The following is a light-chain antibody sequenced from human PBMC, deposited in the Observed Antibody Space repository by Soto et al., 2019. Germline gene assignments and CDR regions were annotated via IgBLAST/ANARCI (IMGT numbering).Light chain of an antibody. CDR1: SSNIGNNY. CDR3: AAWDTSLSAYV. J-gene: IGLJ1*01. Sequence: QFVLTQPPSVSAAPGQRVAISCSGSSSNIGNNYVSWYQQLPGTAPKLLMYENDERPSGIPDRFSGSKSGTSATLGITGLQTGDEASYYCAAWDTSLSAYVFGTGTKLTVL. V-gene: IGLV1-51*02. CDR2: END.